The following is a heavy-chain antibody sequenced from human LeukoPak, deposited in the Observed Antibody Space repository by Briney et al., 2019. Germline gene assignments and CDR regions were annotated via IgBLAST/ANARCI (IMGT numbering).Heavy chain of an antibody. D-gene: IGHD3-3*01. CDR3: ARGGYFWSGYPSWFDP. CDR2: ISSSSSTI. J-gene: IGHJ5*02. CDR1: GFTFSSYS. V-gene: IGHV3-48*01. Sequence: TGGSLRLSCAASGFTFSSYSMNWVRQAPGKGLEWVSYISSSSSTIYYADSVKGRFTISRDNAKNSLYLQMNSLRAEDTAVYYCARGGYFWSGYPSWFDPWGQGTLVTVSS.